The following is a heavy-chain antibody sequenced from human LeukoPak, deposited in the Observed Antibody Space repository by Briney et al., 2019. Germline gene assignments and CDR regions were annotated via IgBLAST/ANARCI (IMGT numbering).Heavy chain of an antibody. CDR2: IYTSGST. V-gene: IGHV4-4*07. CDR1: GGSISSYY. Sequence: SETLSLTCTVSGGSISSYYWSWIRQPAGKGLEWIGRIYTSGSTNYNPSLKSRVTMSVDTSKNQFSLKLSSVTAADTAVYYCARDRYYYDSSGYYLFDYWGQGTLVTVSS. CDR3: ARDRYYYDSSGYYLFDY. J-gene: IGHJ4*02. D-gene: IGHD3-22*01.